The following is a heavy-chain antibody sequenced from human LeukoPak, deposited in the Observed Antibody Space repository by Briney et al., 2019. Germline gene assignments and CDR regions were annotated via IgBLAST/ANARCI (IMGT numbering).Heavy chain of an antibody. Sequence: PSETLSLTCAVSGGSISSSNWWSWVRPPPGKGLEWIGYIYYIGSTNYNPSLKSRVTISLDTPKNQFSLKLSSVTAADTAVYYCARDRYYDWGSYSRAFDSWGQGTLVTVSS. CDR1: GGSISSSNW. V-gene: IGHV4-4*02. CDR2: IYYIGST. D-gene: IGHD3-10*01. J-gene: IGHJ4*02. CDR3: ARDRYYDWGSYSRAFDS.